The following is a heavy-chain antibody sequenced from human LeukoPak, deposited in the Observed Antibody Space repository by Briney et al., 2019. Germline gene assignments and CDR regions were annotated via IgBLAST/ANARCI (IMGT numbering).Heavy chain of an antibody. CDR2: IYYSGST. J-gene: IGHJ4*02. D-gene: IGHD2-15*01. CDR3: ARTAGYCSGGTCVDS. V-gene: IGHV4-39*01. Sequence: SETLSLTCSVSGGSIGSSSYYWGWIRQPPGKGLEWIGSIYYSGSTYYNPSLKSRLTIAADTSKNQFSLRLSSVTAADTAVYYCARTAGYCSGGTCVDSWGQGTLVTVSS. CDR1: GGSIGSSSYY.